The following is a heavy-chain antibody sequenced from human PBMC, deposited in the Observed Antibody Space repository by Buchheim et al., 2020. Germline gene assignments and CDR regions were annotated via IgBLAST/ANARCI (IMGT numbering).Heavy chain of an antibody. CDR2: ISYDGSNK. J-gene: IGHJ4*02. Sequence: QVQLVESGGGVVQPGRSLRLSCAASGFTFSSYGMHWVRQAPGKGLEWVAVISYDGSNKYYADSVKGRFTISRENSKNPLYLQMNSLRAEYTAVYYCARGEKVVVAATHFDYWGQGTL. V-gene: IGHV3-30*03. D-gene: IGHD2-15*01. CDR1: GFTFSSYG. CDR3: ARGEKVVVAATHFDY.